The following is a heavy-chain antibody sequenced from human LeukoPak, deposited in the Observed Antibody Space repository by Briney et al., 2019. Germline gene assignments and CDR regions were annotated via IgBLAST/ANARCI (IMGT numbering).Heavy chain of an antibody. V-gene: IGHV3-13*01. CDR3: AGGTFRLMDV. CDR2: IGIAGDT. Sequence: GGSLRLSCAASGFTFSTYDMHWVRQAAGKGLEWVSYIGIAGDTYYAGSVKGRFTISRDNDKNSLYLQMNSLRAGDTALYYCAGGTFRLMDVWGQGTTVTVSS. D-gene: IGHD3-16*01. J-gene: IGHJ6*02. CDR1: GFTFSTYD.